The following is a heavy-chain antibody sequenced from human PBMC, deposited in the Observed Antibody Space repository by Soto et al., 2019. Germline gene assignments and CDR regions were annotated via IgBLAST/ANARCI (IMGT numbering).Heavy chain of an antibody. CDR1: GFTFSGSA. D-gene: IGHD6-19*01. CDR2: IRSKANSYST. V-gene: IGHV3-73*02. CDR3: NRPGIAVDENKVDIDV. J-gene: IGHJ6*02. Sequence: EVQLVESGGGLVQPGGYLKLSCAASGFTFSGSAMHWVRQASGKGLEWVGRIRSKANSYSTAYASSMKGWFTISRDHSKNTAYLQMNSLRTEYTAVYYCNRPGIAVDENKVDIDVWVQGPTFTVSS.